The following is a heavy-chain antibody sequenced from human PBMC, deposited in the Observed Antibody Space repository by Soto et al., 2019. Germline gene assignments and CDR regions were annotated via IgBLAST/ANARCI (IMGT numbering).Heavy chain of an antibody. Sequence: VQLLESGGGLVQPGGSLRLSCAASGFTFSSYAMSWVRQAPGKGLEWVSGISSSGDSTNYADSVKGRFTISRDNSKSTLFLQMNSLRAEDTAVYYFARVPWQLVRTHDFDYWGQGTLVTVSS. CDR3: ARVPWQLVRTHDFDY. CDR2: ISSSGDST. V-gene: IGHV3-23*01. J-gene: IGHJ4*02. D-gene: IGHD6-6*01. CDR1: GFTFSSYA.